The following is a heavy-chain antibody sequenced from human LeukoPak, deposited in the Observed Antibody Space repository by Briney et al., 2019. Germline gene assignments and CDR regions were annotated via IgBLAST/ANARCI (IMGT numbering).Heavy chain of an antibody. Sequence: GGSLRLSCAASGFTFSSYEMNWVRQAPGKGLEWVSYISSSGSTKYYADSVKGRFTIARDNARNSLFLQMNSLRAEDTAVYYCAELGITMIGGVWGKGTTVTISS. D-gene: IGHD3-10*02. CDR2: ISSSGSTK. CDR3: AELGITMIGGV. CDR1: GFTFSSYE. V-gene: IGHV3-48*03. J-gene: IGHJ6*04.